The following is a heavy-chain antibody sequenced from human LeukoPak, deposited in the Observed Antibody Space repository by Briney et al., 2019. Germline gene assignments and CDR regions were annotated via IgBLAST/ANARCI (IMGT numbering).Heavy chain of an antibody. V-gene: IGHV4-4*02. J-gene: IGHJ4*02. CDR3: ARGGGYYFDY. D-gene: IGHD5-12*01. CDR1: GGSISSENR. Sequence: SGTLSLTCGVFGGSISSENRWNWVRQPPGKGLEWIGETYHAGHINYNPSLKSRVTISMDKSKNQLYLKVTSVTAADTAVYYCARGGGYYFDYWGQGILVAVSS. CDR2: TYHAGHI.